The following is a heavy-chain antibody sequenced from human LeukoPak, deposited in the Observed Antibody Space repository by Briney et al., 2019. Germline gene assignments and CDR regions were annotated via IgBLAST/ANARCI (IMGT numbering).Heavy chain of an antibody. V-gene: IGHV3-21*05. J-gene: IGHJ4*02. CDR2: ISSSSSYT. D-gene: IGHD6-13*01. CDR1: GFTFSKYT. Sequence: PGGSLRLSCAASGFTFSKYTMTWVRQAPGKGLEWISYISSSSSYTDYADSVKGRFTISRDNAQNALFLQMDSLRVEDTAVYYCAAGTAADYWGQGTRVTVSS. CDR3: AAGTAADY.